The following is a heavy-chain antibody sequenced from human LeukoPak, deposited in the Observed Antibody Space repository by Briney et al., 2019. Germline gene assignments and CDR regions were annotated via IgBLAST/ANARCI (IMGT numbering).Heavy chain of an antibody. D-gene: IGHD6-13*01. Sequence: GGSLRLSCAASGFTFTTYSMNWVRQAPGKGLEWVSSISSSFSYINYADSVKGRFTISRDNAKNSLYLQMNSLRADDTAVYYCARGQAAAGTLAFDFWGQGTLVTVSS. CDR3: ARGQAAAGTLAFDF. CDR1: GFTFTTYS. J-gene: IGHJ4*02. CDR2: ISSSFSYI. V-gene: IGHV3-21*01.